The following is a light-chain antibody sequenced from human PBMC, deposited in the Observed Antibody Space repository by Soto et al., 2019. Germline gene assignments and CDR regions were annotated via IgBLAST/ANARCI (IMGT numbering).Light chain of an antibody. CDR2: AAS. CDR3: QQSYTSWWT. Sequence: DIQMPQSPSTLSASVGDRVTITCRASQSISNRLAWYQQKPGKAPKLLIYAASSLQSWVPSRFTGSGSGTDFTLTISSLQPEDFATYYCQQSYTSWWTFGQGTKVDI. J-gene: IGKJ1*01. V-gene: IGKV1-39*01. CDR1: QSISNR.